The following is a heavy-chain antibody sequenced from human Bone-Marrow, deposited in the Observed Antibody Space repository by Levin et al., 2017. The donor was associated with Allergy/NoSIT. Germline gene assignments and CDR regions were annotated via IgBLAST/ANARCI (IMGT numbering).Heavy chain of an antibody. CDR1: GFNFANAW. CDR3: TTDNPLVGGMGV. D-gene: IGHD6-6*01. J-gene: IGHJ6*02. V-gene: IGHV3-15*07. CDR2: IKIKSDGETT. Sequence: LSLTCAASGFNFANAWMNWVRQAPGKGLEWVARIKIKSDGETTDYAAPVKGRFSISRDDSKNTLFLQMNSLKTEDSALYYCTTDNPLVGGMGVWGQGTTVTVSS.